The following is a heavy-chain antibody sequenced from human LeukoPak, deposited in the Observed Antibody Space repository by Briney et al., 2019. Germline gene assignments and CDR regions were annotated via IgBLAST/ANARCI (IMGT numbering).Heavy chain of an antibody. CDR3: TRTSIRGYSYGSDS. Sequence: CLRPSCTASASSVTDYYTSCNRHPPRNRLEWVSYISSNSNTIRYAGSVRGRFTISRDNSRDSVFLQMNDLRVEDTAVYYCTRTSIRGYSYGSDSWGQGTRVTVSS. CDR1: ASSVTDYY. V-gene: IGHV3-11*04. J-gene: IGHJ4*02. CDR2: ISSNSNTI. D-gene: IGHD5-18*01.